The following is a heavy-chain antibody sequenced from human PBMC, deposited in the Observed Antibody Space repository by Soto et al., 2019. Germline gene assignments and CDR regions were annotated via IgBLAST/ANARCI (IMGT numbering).Heavy chain of an antibody. CDR3: ANSRVSMVRGLIIIPNY. V-gene: IGHV3-23*01. CDR1: VFPFTGYA. Sequence: WSLRLSCAASVFPFTGYAMSWVRQAPGKGLEWVSAISGHGDATFYADSVKGRFTISRDNSKNTLYLHMNSLRAEDTALYYCANSRVSMVRGLIIIPNYWGQGTLVTVSS. CDR2: ISGHGDAT. J-gene: IGHJ4*02. D-gene: IGHD3-10*01.